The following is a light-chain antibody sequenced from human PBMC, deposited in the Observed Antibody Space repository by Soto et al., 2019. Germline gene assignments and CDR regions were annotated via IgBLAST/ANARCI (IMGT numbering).Light chain of an antibody. CDR3: QQSYNVLSWT. V-gene: IGKV1-5*03. Sequence: DIQITQSPSTLSGSVGDSVTITCRASQTISSWLAWYQQKPGKPTKLMIYKASTLKSGVPSRFSGSGAGTEFTLTISSLQPEDFAYYYCQQSYNVLSWTFGQGTKVDIK. CDR2: KAS. CDR1: QTISSW. J-gene: IGKJ1*01.